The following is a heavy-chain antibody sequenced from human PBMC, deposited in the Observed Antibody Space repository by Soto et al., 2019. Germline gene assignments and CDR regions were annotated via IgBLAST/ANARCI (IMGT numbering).Heavy chain of an antibody. CDR1: GASMNSYH. CDR2: IHSSGST. J-gene: IGHJ5*02. D-gene: IGHD6-13*01. CDR3: ARDQGVAAAGITWFDT. Sequence: KSSETLSLTCTVSGASMNSYHWSWIRQPAGKGLEWIGHIHSSGSTNYNPSLKSRVTMSVDTSKNQFSLRLMSLTAADTAVYYCARDQGVAAAGITWFDTWGQGSPVPVSS. V-gene: IGHV4-4*07.